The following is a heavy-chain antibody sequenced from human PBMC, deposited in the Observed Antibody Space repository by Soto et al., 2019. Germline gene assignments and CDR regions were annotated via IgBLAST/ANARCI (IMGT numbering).Heavy chain of an antibody. J-gene: IGHJ4*02. CDR2: ISYDGSDK. Sequence: QVQLVESGGGVVQPGTSLRLSCAASGFTFSSYAMHWVRQAPGKGLEWVAVISYDGSDKYYADSVKGRFTISRDNSKTALSLQINSLRAEYTAVYYCAKIRSWDATDYWGQGTLVTVSS. D-gene: IGHD1-26*01. V-gene: IGHV3-30*18. CDR1: GFTFSSYA. CDR3: AKIRSWDATDY.